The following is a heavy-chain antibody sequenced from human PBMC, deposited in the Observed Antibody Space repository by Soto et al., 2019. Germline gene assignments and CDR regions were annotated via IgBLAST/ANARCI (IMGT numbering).Heavy chain of an antibody. CDR2: IVVGSGNT. CDR3: AAVQAGYDFWSGYYRDYYYGMDV. J-gene: IGHJ6*02. CDR1: GFTFTSSA. V-gene: IGHV1-58*01. D-gene: IGHD3-3*01. Sequence: SVKVSCKASGFTFTSSAVQWVRQARGQRLEWIGWIVVGSGNTNYAQKFQERVTITRDMSTSTAYMELSSLRSEDTAVYYCAAVQAGYDFWSGYYRDYYYGMDVWGQGTTVTVSS.